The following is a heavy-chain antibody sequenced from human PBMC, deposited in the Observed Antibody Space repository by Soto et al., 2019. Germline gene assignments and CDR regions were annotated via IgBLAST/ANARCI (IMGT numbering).Heavy chain of an antibody. CDR1: DYSISSGNW. CDR3: AKKEDGHNPLDY. Sequence: QVQLQESGPGLVKPSDTLSLICAVSDYSISSGNWWTWIRQPPGKGLEWIGYIFYSGRTYYNPSLKNRVTMSVDASKNQFSLKLTSVTAVDTAVYYCAKKEDGHNPLDYWGQGTLVTVSS. V-gene: IGHV4-28*01. D-gene: IGHD1-1*01. J-gene: IGHJ4*02. CDR2: IFYSGRT.